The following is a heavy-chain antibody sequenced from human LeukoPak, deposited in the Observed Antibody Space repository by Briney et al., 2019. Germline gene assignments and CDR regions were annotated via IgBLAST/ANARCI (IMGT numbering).Heavy chain of an antibody. J-gene: IGHJ4*02. Sequence: GRSLRLSCAASGFTVSSNYMSWVRQAPGKGLEWVSVIYSGGSTYYADSVKGRFTISRDNSKNTLYLQMNSLRAEDTAVYYCARDPLGGIPYYWGQGTLVTVSS. CDR2: IYSGGST. D-gene: IGHD4-23*01. CDR3: ARDPLGGIPYY. CDR1: GFTVSSNY. V-gene: IGHV3-53*01.